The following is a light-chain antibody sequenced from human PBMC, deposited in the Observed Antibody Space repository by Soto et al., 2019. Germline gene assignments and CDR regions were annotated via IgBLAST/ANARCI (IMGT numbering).Light chain of an antibody. CDR2: GAS. V-gene: IGKV3-15*01. Sequence: EIVMTQSPATLSVSPGERATLSCRASQSVNSNLDWYQQKPGQAPRLLIYGASTRATGIPARFSGSGSGTDFTLTISSLQSEDFAVYYCQQYNNWPGTFGQGTKVEIK. CDR1: QSVNSN. J-gene: IGKJ1*01. CDR3: QQYNNWPGT.